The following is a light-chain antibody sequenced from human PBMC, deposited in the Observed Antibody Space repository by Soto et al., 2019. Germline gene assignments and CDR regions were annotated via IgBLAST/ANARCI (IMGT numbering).Light chain of an antibody. Sequence: QSALTQPASVSGSPGQSITISCTGTSSDVGGYNYVSWYQQYPDKAPKLMIYEVINRPSGVSNRFSGSKSGNTASLTISGLQAEDEADYYCSSYTSTTTLVFGGGTKVTVL. CDR3: SSYTSTTTLV. CDR1: SSDVGGYNY. CDR2: EVI. J-gene: IGLJ3*02. V-gene: IGLV2-14*01.